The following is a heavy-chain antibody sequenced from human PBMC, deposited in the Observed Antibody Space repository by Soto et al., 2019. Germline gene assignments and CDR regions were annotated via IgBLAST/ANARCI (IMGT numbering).Heavy chain of an antibody. V-gene: IGHV3-33*01. D-gene: IGHD3-9*01. J-gene: IGHJ4*02. CDR2: IWYDGSNK. CDR3: ARDSDYDILTGPNY. CDR1: GFTFSSYG. Sequence: PGGSLRLSCAASGFTFSSYGMHWVRQAPGKGLEWVAVIWYDGSNKYYADSVKGRFTISRDNSKNTLYLQMNSLRAEDTAVYYCARDSDYDILTGPNYWGQGTLVTVSS.